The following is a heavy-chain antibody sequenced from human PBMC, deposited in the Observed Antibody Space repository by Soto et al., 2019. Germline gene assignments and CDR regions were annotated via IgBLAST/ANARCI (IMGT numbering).Heavy chain of an antibody. V-gene: IGHV1-8*01. Sequence: QVQLVQSGAEVKKPGASVKVSCKASGYTFTSYDIHWVRRATGQGPEWMGWMNPYSGNTVYAQKCHGRVTTTRNTSMSTAYMELSSLRSEDTAVYYCARTRFGAVAGTWGQGTLVTVSS. CDR3: ARTRFGAVAGT. CDR1: GYTFTSYD. J-gene: IGHJ5*02. D-gene: IGHD6-19*01. CDR2: MNPYSGNT.